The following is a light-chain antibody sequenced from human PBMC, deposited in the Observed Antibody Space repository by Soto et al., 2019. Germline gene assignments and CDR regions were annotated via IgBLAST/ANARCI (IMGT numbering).Light chain of an antibody. CDR3: QQYSNWPPYT. CDR2: GAS. CDR1: QSVSSN. Sequence: EIVMTQSPATLSVSPGERATLSCRASQSVSSNLAWYQQKPGQAPRLLIYGASTRATGIPARFRGSGSGTEFTLTISSLQSEDFAVYYCQQYSNWPPYTFGQGTKVDIK. J-gene: IGKJ2*01. V-gene: IGKV3-15*01.